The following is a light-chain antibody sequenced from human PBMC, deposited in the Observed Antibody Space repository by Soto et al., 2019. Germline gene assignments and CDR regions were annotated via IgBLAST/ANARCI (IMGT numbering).Light chain of an antibody. V-gene: IGLV1-40*01. CDR1: SSNIGAGYD. Sequence: QSVLTQPPSVSGAPGQRVTISCTGSSSNIGAGYDVHWYQQLPGTAPKLLIYGNSNRPSGVPDRFSGSKSGTSASLAITGLQAEDEADYYCQSYDGSLSGSKVFGGGTKVTVL. CDR2: GNS. CDR3: QSYDGSLSGSKV. J-gene: IGLJ2*01.